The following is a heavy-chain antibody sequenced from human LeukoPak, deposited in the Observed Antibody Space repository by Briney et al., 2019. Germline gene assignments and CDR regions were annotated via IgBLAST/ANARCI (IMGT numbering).Heavy chain of an antibody. CDR1: GFTVSSNY. J-gene: IGHJ4*02. Sequence: AGGSLRLSCAASGFTVSSNYMSWVRQAPGKGLEWVSVIYSGGSTYYADSVKGRFTISRGNSKNTLYLQMNSLRAEDTAVYYCALSAPDYYFDYWGQGTLVTVSS. CDR3: ALSAPDYYFDY. V-gene: IGHV3-66*02. D-gene: IGHD6-25*01. CDR2: IYSGGST.